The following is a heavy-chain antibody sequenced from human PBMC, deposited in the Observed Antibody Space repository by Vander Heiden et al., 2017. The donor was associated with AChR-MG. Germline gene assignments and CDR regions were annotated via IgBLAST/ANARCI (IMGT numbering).Heavy chain of an antibody. V-gene: IGHV3-33*01. Sequence: QVQLVESGGGVVQPGRSLRLSCAASGFTFSSYGMHWVRQAPGKGLEWVAVIWFDGSNKNYADPVKGRFTNSKDNSKNTLYLQMNSLKAEDTAVYYCARAPLKRFLEWFGGMDVWGKGTTVTLSS. J-gene: IGHJ6*03. CDR2: IWFDGSNK. CDR1: GFTFSSYG. CDR3: ARAPLKRFLEWFGGMDV. D-gene: IGHD3-3*01.